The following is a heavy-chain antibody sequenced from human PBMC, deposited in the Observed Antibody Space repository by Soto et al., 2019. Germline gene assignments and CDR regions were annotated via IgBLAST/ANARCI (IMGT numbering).Heavy chain of an antibody. Sequence: EVQLVESGGGLVQPGGSLRLSCAASGFTVSSNYMSWVRQAPGKGLEWVSVIYSGGSTYYADSVKGQFTISRHNSKNTLYLQMNSLRAEDTAVYYCARSPRRVVVPAASYYYYMDVWGKGTTVTVSS. CDR2: IYSGGST. V-gene: IGHV3-53*04. J-gene: IGHJ6*03. CDR1: GFTVSSNY. CDR3: ARSPRRVVVPAASYYYYMDV. D-gene: IGHD2-2*01.